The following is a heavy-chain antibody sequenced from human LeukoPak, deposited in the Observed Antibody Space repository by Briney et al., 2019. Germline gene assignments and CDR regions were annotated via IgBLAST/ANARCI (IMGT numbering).Heavy chain of an antibody. CDR3: AREQWLVPFDY. V-gene: IGHV4-30-4*01. Sequence: SQTLSLTCTVSGGSISSGDYYWSWIRQPPGKGLEWIGYIYYSGTTYYNPSLKSRVTISLDTSKNQFSLKLSSVTAADTAVYYCAREQWLVPFDYWGQGTLVTVSS. D-gene: IGHD6-19*01. CDR1: GGSISSGDYY. CDR2: IYYSGTT. J-gene: IGHJ4*02.